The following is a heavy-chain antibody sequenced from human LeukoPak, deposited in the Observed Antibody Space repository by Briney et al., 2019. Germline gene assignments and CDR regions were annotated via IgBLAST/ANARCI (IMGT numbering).Heavy chain of an antibody. Sequence: SETLSLTCTVSGGSISSGSYYWSWVRQPAGKGLEWIGRIYTSGSTNYNPSLKSRVTISVDTSKNQFSLKPSSVTAADTAVYYCARGGVVVPEQYFQHWGQGTLVTVSS. V-gene: IGHV4-61*02. CDR3: ARGGVVVPEQYFQH. D-gene: IGHD2-2*01. CDR2: IYTSGST. J-gene: IGHJ1*01. CDR1: GGSISSGSYY.